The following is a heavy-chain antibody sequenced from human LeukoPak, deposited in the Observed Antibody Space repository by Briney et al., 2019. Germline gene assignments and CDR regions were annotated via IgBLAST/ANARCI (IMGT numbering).Heavy chain of an antibody. Sequence: WASVKVSCKASGYTFTSYGISWVRQAPGQGLEWMGWISADNVNTNYAQRLQGRVTMTTDTSTSTAYMELRSLRSDDTAVYYCARGVGIAAAGAPDYWGQGTLVTVSS. D-gene: IGHD6-13*01. CDR1: GYTFTSYG. J-gene: IGHJ4*02. CDR2: ISADNVNT. V-gene: IGHV1-18*01. CDR3: ARGVGIAAAGAPDY.